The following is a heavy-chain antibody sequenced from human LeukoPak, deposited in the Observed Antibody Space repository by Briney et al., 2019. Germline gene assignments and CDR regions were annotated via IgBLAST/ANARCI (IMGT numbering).Heavy chain of an antibody. CDR2: IYYGGNT. CDR3: ARDNDISRGFYYAMDV. CDR1: GDSISTYY. V-gene: IGHV4-59*01. Sequence: SETLSLTCTVSGDSISTYYWSWVRQPPGKGLEWIGYIYYGGNTNYNPSLKSRVTISVDTAKNQFSLKLSSVPAVDTAVYYCARDNDISRGFYYAMDVWGQGTTVIVSS. D-gene: IGHD3-9*01. J-gene: IGHJ6*02.